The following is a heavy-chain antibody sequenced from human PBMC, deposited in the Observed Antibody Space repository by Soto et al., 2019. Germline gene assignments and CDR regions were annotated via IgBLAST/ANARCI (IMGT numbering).Heavy chain of an antibody. CDR2: ISAYNGNT. CDR1: GYTFTSYG. Sequence: GASVKVSCKASGYTFTSYGISWVRQAPGQGLEWMGWISAYNGNTNYAQKLQGRVTMTTDTSTSTAYMELRSLRSDDTAVYYCASDVFQRTAFGVENYYYYGMDVWGQGTTVTVSS. V-gene: IGHV1-18*01. CDR3: ASDVFQRTAFGVENYYYYGMDV. J-gene: IGHJ6*02. D-gene: IGHD3-3*01.